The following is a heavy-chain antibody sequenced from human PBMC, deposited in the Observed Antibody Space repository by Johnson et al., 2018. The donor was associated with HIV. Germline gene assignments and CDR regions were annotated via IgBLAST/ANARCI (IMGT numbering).Heavy chain of an antibody. CDR3: AREPFPRFFAFDI. J-gene: IGHJ3*02. CDR2: IYSGGST. D-gene: IGHD2/OR15-2a*01. Sequence: VQLVESGGNLVQPGRSLRLSCAASGFTFDDYAMHWVRQAPGKGPEWVSVIYSGGSTYYADSVKGRFTISRDNSKNTLYLQMNSLRAEDTAVYYCAREPFPRFFAFDIWGQGTMVTVSS. CDR1: GFTFDDYA. V-gene: IGHV3-66*01.